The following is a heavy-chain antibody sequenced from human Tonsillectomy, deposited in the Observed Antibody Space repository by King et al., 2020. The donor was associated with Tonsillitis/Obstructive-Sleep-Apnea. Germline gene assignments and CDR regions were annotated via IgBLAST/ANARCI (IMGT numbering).Heavy chain of an antibody. CDR2: INPNSGGT. CDR3: ARDHSYGSGSYSFDY. CDR1: GYTFTGYY. Sequence: VQLVESGAEVKKPGASVKVSCKASGYTFTGYYMHWVRQAPGQGLEWMGWINPNSGGTNYAQKFQGCVTMTRDTSISTAYMELSRLRSDDTAVYYCARDHSYGSGSYSFDYWGQGTLVTVSS. J-gene: IGHJ4*02. V-gene: IGHV1-2*04. D-gene: IGHD3-10*01.